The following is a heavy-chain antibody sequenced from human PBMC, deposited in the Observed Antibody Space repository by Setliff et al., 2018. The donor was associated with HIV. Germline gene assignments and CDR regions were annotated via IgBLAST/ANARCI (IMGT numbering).Heavy chain of an antibody. V-gene: IGHV1-69*05. D-gene: IGHD1-26*01. CDR2: IIPIFGTA. J-gene: IGHJ3*02. Sequence: ASVKVSCKASGGTFSSYAISRVRQAPGQGLEWMGGIIPIFGTANYAQKFQGRVTITTDESTSTAYMELSSLRSEDTAVYYCASGGSGSYLPVPDAFDIWGQGTMVTVSS. CDR1: GGTFSSYA. CDR3: ASGGSGSYLPVPDAFDI.